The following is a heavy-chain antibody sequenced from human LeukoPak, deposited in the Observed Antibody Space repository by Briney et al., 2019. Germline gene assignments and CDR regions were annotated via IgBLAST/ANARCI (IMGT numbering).Heavy chain of an antibody. CDR1: GFAVNSNY. Sequence: GGSLRLSCAASGFAVNSNYMSWVRQAPGKGLEWVSVVYSVGPTYYADSVKGRFTISRDNSKSTLYLQMNSLRAEDTAVYYCARDPEPSIAVAGTVVYADYWGQGTLVTVSS. CDR2: VYSVGPT. J-gene: IGHJ4*02. V-gene: IGHV3-53*05. D-gene: IGHD6-19*01. CDR3: ARDPEPSIAVAGTVVYADY.